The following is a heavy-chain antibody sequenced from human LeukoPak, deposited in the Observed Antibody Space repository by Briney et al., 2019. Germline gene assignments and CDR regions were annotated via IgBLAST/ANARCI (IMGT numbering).Heavy chain of an antibody. Sequence: PGRSLRLSCAASGFTFDDYAMHWVRQAPGKGLEWVSGISWNSGSIGYADSVKGRFTISRDNAKNSLYLQMNSLRAEDTALYYCAKYVDSGSYFLDYWGQGTLVTVSS. CDR3: AKYVDSGSYFLDY. CDR2: ISWNSGSI. CDR1: GFTFDDYA. D-gene: IGHD1-26*01. J-gene: IGHJ4*02. V-gene: IGHV3-9*01.